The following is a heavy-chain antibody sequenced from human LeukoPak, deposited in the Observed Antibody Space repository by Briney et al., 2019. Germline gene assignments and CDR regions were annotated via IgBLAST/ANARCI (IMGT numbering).Heavy chain of an antibody. Sequence: SETLSLTCTVSGGSISSSSYYWGWIRQPPGKGLEWIGSIYYSGSTYYNPSLKSRVTISVDTSKNQFSLKLSSVTAADTAVYYCARDYLGYFDYWGQGTLVTVSS. V-gene: IGHV4-39*01. J-gene: IGHJ4*02. CDR3: ARDYLGYFDY. CDR1: GGSISSSSYY. D-gene: IGHD7-27*01. CDR2: IYYSGST.